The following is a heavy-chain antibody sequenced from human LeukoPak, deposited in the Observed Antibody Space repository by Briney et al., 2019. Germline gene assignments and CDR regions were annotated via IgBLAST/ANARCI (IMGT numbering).Heavy chain of an antibody. V-gene: IGHV1-46*03. D-gene: IGHD3-22*01. Sequence: ASVKVSCKASGYTFTSYYMHWVRQAPGQGLEWMGIINPSGGTTSYAQKFQGRVTMTRDTSTSTVYMELSSLRSEDTAVYYCAREGSDSSGYYRFDPWGQGTLVTVSS. J-gene: IGHJ5*02. CDR2: INPSGGTT. CDR1: GYTFTSYY. CDR3: AREGSDSSGYYRFDP.